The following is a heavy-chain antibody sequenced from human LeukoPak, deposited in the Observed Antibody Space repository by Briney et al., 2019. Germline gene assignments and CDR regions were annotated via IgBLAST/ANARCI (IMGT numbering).Heavy chain of an antibody. D-gene: IGHD3-10*01. CDR3: ARESATMVRGVIIRFVDY. Sequence: SETLSLTCTVSGGSISSSSYYWSWIRQPPGKGLEWIGYIYYSGSTNYNPSLKSRVTISVDTSKNQFSLKLSSVTAADTAVYYCARESATMVRGVIIRFVDYWGQGTLVTVSS. J-gene: IGHJ4*02. CDR2: IYYSGST. CDR1: GGSISSSSYY. V-gene: IGHV4-61*01.